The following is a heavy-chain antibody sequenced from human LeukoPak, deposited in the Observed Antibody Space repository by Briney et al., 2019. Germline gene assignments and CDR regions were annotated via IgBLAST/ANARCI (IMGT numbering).Heavy chain of an antibody. V-gene: IGHV4-38-2*02. CDR1: GYSISSGYY. CDR2: IYHSGST. CDR3: ARDHCSGSSCYRGSTNAFDI. Sequence: SETLSLTCAVSGYSISSGYYRGWIRQAPGKGLEWIGSIYHSGSTYYNPSLKSRVTISVDTSKNQFSLKLSSVTAADTAMYYCARDHCSGSSCYRGSTNAFDIWGQGTMVTVSS. D-gene: IGHD2-2*02. J-gene: IGHJ3*02.